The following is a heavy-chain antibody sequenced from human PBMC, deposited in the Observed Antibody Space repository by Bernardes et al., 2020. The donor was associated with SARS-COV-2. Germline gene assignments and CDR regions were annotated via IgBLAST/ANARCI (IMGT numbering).Heavy chain of an antibody. CDR3: AKDWYYYGSGSYSWGPD. Sequence: GGSLRLSCAASGFTFSSYGMHWVRQAPGKGLEWVAVISYDGSNKYYADSVKGRFTISRDNSKNTLYLQMNSLRAEDTAVYYCAKDWYYYGSGSYSWGPDWGQGTLVTVSS. D-gene: IGHD3-10*01. V-gene: IGHV3-30*18. CDR1: GFTFSSYG. CDR2: ISYDGSNK. J-gene: IGHJ4*02.